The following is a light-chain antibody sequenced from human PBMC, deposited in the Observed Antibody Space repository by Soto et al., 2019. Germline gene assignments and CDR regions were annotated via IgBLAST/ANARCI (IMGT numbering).Light chain of an antibody. J-gene: IGKJ1*01. V-gene: IGKV3-20*01. Sequence: EIVLTQSPGTLSLSPGERATLSCRASQSVSSSSLGWYQQQPGQAPRLLIYGASSRATGIPDRFSGSGSGTDFTLTISRLEPEDVAVYYCQQYGNSTRTFGQGTKVEIK. CDR1: QSVSSSS. CDR3: QQYGNSTRT. CDR2: GAS.